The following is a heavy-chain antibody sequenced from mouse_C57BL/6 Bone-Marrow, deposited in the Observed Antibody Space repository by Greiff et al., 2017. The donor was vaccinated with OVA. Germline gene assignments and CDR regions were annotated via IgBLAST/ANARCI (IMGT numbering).Heavy chain of an antibody. Sequence: QVQLQQPGAELVMPGASVKLSCKASGYTFTSYWMHWVKQRPGQGLEWIGEIDTYDSYTNYNQKFKGKSTLTVDKSSSPAYMQLSSLTSEDSAVSYCARGDDYGRRDYAMDYWGQGTSVTVSS. CDR2: IDTYDSYT. CDR3: ARGDDYGRRDYAMDY. V-gene: IGHV1-69*01. D-gene: IGHD1-1*01. J-gene: IGHJ4*01. CDR1: GYTFTSYW.